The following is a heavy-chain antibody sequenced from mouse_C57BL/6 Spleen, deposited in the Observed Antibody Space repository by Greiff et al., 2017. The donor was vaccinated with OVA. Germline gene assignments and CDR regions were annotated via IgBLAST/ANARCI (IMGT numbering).Heavy chain of an antibody. CDR2: IYPGSGST. V-gene: IGHV1-55*01. D-gene: IGHD2-2*01. CDR1: GYTFTSYW. CDR3: ARKCLMVTGGYFDY. J-gene: IGHJ2*01. Sequence: QVQLQQPGAELVKPGASVKMSCKASGYTFTSYWITWVKQRPGQGLEWIGDIYPGSGSTNYNEKFKSKATLTVDKSSSTAYMQLSSLTSEDSAVYDCARKCLMVTGGYFDYWGQGTTLTVSS.